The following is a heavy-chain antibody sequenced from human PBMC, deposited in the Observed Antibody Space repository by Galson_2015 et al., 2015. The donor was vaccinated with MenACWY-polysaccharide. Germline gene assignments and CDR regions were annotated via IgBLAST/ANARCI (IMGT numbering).Heavy chain of an antibody. V-gene: IGHV4-30-2*01. D-gene: IGHD3-22*01. J-gene: IGHJ4*02. Sequence: TLSLTCAVSGGSISSGGYSWSWIRQPPGKGLEWIGYIYHSGSTYYNPSLKSRVTISVDRSKNQFSLKLSSVTAADTAVYYCARGSPTYYYDSSGYYFDYWGQGTLVTVSS. CDR1: GGSISSGGYS. CDR3: ARGSPTYYYDSSGYYFDY. CDR2: IYHSGST.